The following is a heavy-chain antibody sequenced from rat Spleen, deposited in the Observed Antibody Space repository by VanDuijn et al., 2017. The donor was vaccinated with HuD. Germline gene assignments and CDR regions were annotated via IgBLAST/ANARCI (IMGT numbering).Heavy chain of an antibody. Sequence: QVQLKESGPGLVQPSQTLSLTCTVSGFSLTSYHVHWVRQPPGKGLEWMGLMWSDGDTSYKSALKSRLSISRDTSKSQVFLKMSSLKTEDTATYYCARDLPGYNPFAYWGQGTLVTVSS. D-gene: IGHD1-4*01. CDR1: GFSLTSYH. CDR2: MWSDGDT. CDR3: ARDLPGYNPFAY. V-gene: IGHV2-32*01. J-gene: IGHJ3*01.